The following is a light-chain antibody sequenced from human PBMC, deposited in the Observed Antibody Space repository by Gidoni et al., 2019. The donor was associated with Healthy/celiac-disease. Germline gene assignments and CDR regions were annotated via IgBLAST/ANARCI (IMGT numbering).Light chain of an antibody. J-gene: IGLJ1*01. Sequence: QSVLTQPPSVSGAPGQRVTISCTGSSSNIGAGYDVHWYQQLPGTAPKLLIYGNSKRPSGVPDRFSGSKSATSASLAITGLQAEDEADYYCQSYDSSLSGYVFGTGTKVTVL. CDR2: GNS. CDR1: SSNIGAGYD. V-gene: IGLV1-40*01. CDR3: QSYDSSLSGYV.